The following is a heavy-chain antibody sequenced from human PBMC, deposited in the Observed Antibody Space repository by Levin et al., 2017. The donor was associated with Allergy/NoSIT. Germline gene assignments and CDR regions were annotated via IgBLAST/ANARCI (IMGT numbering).Heavy chain of an antibody. CDR3: AGEGASY. J-gene: IGHJ4*02. D-gene: IGHD1-26*01. V-gene: IGHV3-74*01. CDR1: GFTFSAYW. Sequence: GGSLRLSCAASGFTFSAYWMHWVRQAPGKGLVWVSGISRDGSDIQYADSVKGRFTVSRDNARNTVYLQMNSLRAEDTAVYYCAGEGASYWGQGTPVTVAS. CDR2: ISRDGSDI.